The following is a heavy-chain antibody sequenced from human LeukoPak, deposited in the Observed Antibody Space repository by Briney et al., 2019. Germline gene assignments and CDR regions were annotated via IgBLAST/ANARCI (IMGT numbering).Heavy chain of an antibody. V-gene: IGHV3-74*01. CDR1: GFTFSSYW. CDR2: INSDGSST. J-gene: IGHJ4*02. Sequence: GGSLRLSCAASGFTFSSYWMHWVRQAPGKGLVWVSRINSDGSSTSYADSVKGRFTISRDNAKNTLYLQMNSLRAEDTAVYYCARDHQASYYYDSSGYYPPLGYWGQGTLVTVSS. CDR3: ARDHQASYYYDSSGYYPPLGY. D-gene: IGHD3-22*01.